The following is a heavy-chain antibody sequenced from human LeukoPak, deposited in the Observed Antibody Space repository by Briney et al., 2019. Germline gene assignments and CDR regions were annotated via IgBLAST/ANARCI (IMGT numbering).Heavy chain of an antibody. D-gene: IGHD6-13*01. CDR3: AALGIPGIAAAASYDAFDI. J-gene: IGHJ3*02. CDR2: GTA. V-gene: IGHV1-69*01. Sequence: GTANYAQKFQGRVTITADESTSTAYMELSSLRSEDTAVYYCAALGIPGIAAAASYDAFDIWGQGTMVTVSS.